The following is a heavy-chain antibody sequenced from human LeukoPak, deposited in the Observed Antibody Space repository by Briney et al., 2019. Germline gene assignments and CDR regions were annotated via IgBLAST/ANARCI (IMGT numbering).Heavy chain of an antibody. Sequence: SVKVSCKTSVGTFTNSAISWVRQAPGQGLEWLGGIMPLFGTAGYAQTFQGRVTITKDESTRTVYLELTSLTSDDTAVYYCARDVHGDYGSGWFDPWGQGTLVSVSS. J-gene: IGHJ5*02. CDR1: VGTFTNSA. D-gene: IGHD4-17*01. V-gene: IGHV1-69*05. CDR2: IMPLFGTA. CDR3: ARDVHGDYGSGWFDP.